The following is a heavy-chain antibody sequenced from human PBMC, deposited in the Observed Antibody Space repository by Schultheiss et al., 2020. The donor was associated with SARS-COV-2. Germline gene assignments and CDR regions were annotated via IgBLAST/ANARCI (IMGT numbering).Heavy chain of an antibody. V-gene: IGHV4-59*01. Sequence: GSLRLSCAASGFTFSDYYMSWIRQAPGRGLEWIGYIYHSGGTRYHPSLKSRVSISLDTSKNQFSLKLTSVIAADTAVYYCARVDLETALVGGLDVWGQGSTVTVSS. CDR2: IYHSGGT. D-gene: IGHD5-18*01. CDR3: ARVDLETALVGGLDV. J-gene: IGHJ6*02. CDR1: GFTFSDYY.